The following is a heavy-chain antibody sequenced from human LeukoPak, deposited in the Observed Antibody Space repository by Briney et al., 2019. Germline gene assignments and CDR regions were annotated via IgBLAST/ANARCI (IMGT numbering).Heavy chain of an antibody. CDR1: GGSFSGYY. CDR2: INHSGST. J-gene: IGHJ5*02. V-gene: IGHV4-34*01. D-gene: IGHD6-13*01. Sequence: SETLSLTCAVYGGSFSGYYWSWIRQPPGKGLEWIGEINHSGSTNYNPSLKSRVTISVDTSKNQFSLKLSSVTAADTAVYYCARGRRIAAAVSNWFDPWDQGTLVTVSS. CDR3: ARGRRIAAAVSNWFDP.